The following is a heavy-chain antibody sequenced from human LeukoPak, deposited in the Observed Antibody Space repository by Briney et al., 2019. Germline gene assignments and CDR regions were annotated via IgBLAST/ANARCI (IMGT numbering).Heavy chain of an antibody. CDR3: ARDPVDTASVV. V-gene: IGHV1-69*04. D-gene: IGHD5-18*01. CDR2: IIPILGIA. J-gene: IGHJ4*02. CDR1: GYTFTGYY. Sequence: ASVKVSCKASGYTFTGYYMHWVRQAPGQGLEWMGRIIPILGIANYVQKFQGRVTITADKSTSTAYMELSSLRSEDTAVYYCARDPVDTASVVWGQGTLVTVSS.